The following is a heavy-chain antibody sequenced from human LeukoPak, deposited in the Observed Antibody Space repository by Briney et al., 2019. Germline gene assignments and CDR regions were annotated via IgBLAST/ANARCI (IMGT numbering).Heavy chain of an antibody. D-gene: IGHD2/OR15-2a*01. CDR2: ISGDTTAT. CDR1: GFTFSSA. Sequence: GGSLRLSCAASGFTFSSAMTWVRQAPGKGLEWVSTISGDTTATWYADSVKGRFTISRDNAKNSLYLQMNSLRAEDTAVYYCARDEVLSDPWGQGTLVTVSS. J-gene: IGHJ5*02. V-gene: IGHV3-21*01. CDR3: ARDEVLSDP.